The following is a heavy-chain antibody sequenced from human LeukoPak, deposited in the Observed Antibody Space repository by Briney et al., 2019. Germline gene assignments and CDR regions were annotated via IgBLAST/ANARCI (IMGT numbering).Heavy chain of an antibody. J-gene: IGHJ4*02. Sequence: SETLSLTCTVSGGSISSYYWSWIRQPAGKGLEWIGRIYTSGSTNYNPSLKSRVTMSVDTSKNQFSLKLSSVTAADTAVYYCARDSSPYYDFWSGYAFDYWGQGTLVTVSS. CDR2: IYTSGST. D-gene: IGHD3-3*01. V-gene: IGHV4-4*07. CDR1: GGSISSYY. CDR3: ARDSSPYYDFWSGYAFDY.